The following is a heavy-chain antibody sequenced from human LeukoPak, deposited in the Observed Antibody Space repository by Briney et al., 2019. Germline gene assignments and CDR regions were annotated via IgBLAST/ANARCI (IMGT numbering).Heavy chain of an antibody. CDR3: ATDTAMVGGSFDY. D-gene: IGHD5-18*01. CDR1: GFTFSSYA. J-gene: IGHJ4*02. CDR2: ISGSGGST. V-gene: IGHV3-23*01. Sequence: GGSLRLSCAASGFTFSSYAMSWVRQAPGKGLEWVSAISGSGGSTYYADSVKGRFTISRDNSKDTLYLQMNSLRAEDTAVYYCATDTAMVGGSFDYWGQGTLVTVSS.